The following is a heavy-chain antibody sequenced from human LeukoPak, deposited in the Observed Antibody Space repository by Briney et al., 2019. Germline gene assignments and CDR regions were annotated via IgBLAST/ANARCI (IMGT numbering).Heavy chain of an antibody. Sequence: SETLSLTCAVYGGSISSYYWSWIRQPAGKGLEWIGRIYTSGSTIYNPSLKSRVTMSVDTSKNQFSLKLSSVTAADTAVYYCARSGIGNWFDPWGQGTLVTVSS. CDR2: IYTSGST. CDR1: GGSISSYY. J-gene: IGHJ5*02. CDR3: ARSGIGNWFDP. V-gene: IGHV4-59*10. D-gene: IGHD1-26*01.